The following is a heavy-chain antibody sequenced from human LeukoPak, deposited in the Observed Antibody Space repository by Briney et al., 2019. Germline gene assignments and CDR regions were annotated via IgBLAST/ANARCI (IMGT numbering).Heavy chain of an antibody. CDR3: ASGKRGPTYYMDV. V-gene: IGHV4-59*01. CDR1: GGSISSYY. Sequence: SETLSLTCTVSGGSISSYYWSWIRQPPGKGLEWIGYIYYSGSTNYNPSLKSRVTISVDTSKNQFSLKLSSVTAADTAVYYCASGKRGPTYYMDVWGKGTTVTVSS. CDR2: IYYSGST. D-gene: IGHD3-10*01. J-gene: IGHJ6*03.